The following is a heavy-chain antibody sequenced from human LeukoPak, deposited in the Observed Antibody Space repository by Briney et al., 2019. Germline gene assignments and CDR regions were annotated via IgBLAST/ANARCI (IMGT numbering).Heavy chain of an antibody. CDR2: INHSGST. CDR1: GGSFSGYY. D-gene: IGHD2-15*01. Sequence: SETLSLTCAVYGGSFSGYYWSWIRQPPGKGLEWIGEINHSGSTNYNPSLKSRVTISVDTSKNQFSLKLSSVTAADTAVYYCARIPPRSYCSGGSCYHNAFDIWGQGTMVTVSS. V-gene: IGHV4-34*01. J-gene: IGHJ3*02. CDR3: ARIPPRSYCSGGSCYHNAFDI.